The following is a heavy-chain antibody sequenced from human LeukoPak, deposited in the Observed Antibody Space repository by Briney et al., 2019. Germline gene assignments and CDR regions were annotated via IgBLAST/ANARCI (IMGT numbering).Heavy chain of an antibody. J-gene: IGHJ6*03. V-gene: IGHV4-34*01. D-gene: IGHD1-7*01. CDR2: INDSGRI. CDR1: GGSFSNYY. Sequence: PSETLSLTCAVYGGSFSNYYWSWIRQPPGKGLEWIGEINDSGRINYNPSLMSRVTVSVDTSKNQFSLRLTSVTATDTAVYYCARRWNYGRNFYIDVWGNGATVSVSS. CDR3: ARRWNYGRNFYIDV.